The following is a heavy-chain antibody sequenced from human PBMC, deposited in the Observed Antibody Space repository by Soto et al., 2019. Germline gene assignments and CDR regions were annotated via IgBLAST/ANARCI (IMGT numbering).Heavy chain of an antibody. D-gene: IGHD6-19*01. Sequence: HPGGSLRPSCAASGFTFSSYAMSWVRQGPGKGLEWVSAISGSGGSTYYADSVKGRFTISRDNSKNTLYLQMNSLRAEDTAVYYCAKVCHGWARYYSGMDVWGQGTTVTVSS. CDR2: ISGSGGST. J-gene: IGHJ6*02. CDR3: AKVCHGWARYYSGMDV. CDR1: GFTFSSYA. V-gene: IGHV3-23*01.